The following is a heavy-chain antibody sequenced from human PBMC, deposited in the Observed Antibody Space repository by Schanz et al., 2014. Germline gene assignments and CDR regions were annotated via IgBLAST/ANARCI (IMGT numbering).Heavy chain of an antibody. Sequence: VQLVDSGGGLVKPGGSLRLSCTASGFTFSSYSMNWIRQPPGRGLEWVSYIGNGGVTIYYADSVKGRFTMSRDNAKNSVFLQMNSLRAEDTAVYYCVRDSFFAFDYWGQGTLVTVSS. D-gene: IGHD3-3*01. CDR2: IGNGGVTI. CDR1: GFTFSSYS. CDR3: VRDSFFAFDY. V-gene: IGHV3-48*01. J-gene: IGHJ4*02.